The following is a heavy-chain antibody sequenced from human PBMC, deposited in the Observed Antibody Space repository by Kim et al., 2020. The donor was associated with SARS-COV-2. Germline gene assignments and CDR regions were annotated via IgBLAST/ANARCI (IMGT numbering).Heavy chain of an antibody. CDR3: AKKAAVVAGYYFDY. V-gene: IGHV3-23*01. Sequence: GGSLRLSCAASGFTFSSYAMSWVRQAPGRGLEWVSSVTGSGSNTYYADSVKGRFTISRDNSKNMLYVQMNSLRTEDTAIYYCAKKAAVVAGYYFDYWGQGTLVTVSS. CDR1: GFTFSSYA. J-gene: IGHJ4*02. CDR2: VTGSGSNT. D-gene: IGHD2-15*01.